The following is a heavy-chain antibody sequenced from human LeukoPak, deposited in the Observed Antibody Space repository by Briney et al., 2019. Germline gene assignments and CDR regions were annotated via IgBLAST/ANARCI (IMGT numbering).Heavy chain of an antibody. CDR3: ARHRSDTGGKKGVNWFDP. CDR2: IYFGGTT. Sequence: SETLSLTCSVSGGSIKNYYWSWIRQPPGKGMEWLGNIYFGGTTDYNSSVKSRLTISVDTFNNQLSPNLQSVTAADTATYYCARHRSDTGGKKGVNWFDPWGQGTLVTVSS. D-gene: IGHD4-23*01. CDR1: GGSIKNYY. J-gene: IGHJ5*02. V-gene: IGHV4-59*01.